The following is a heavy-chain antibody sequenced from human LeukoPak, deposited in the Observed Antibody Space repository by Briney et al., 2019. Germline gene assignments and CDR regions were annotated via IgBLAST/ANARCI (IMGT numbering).Heavy chain of an antibody. D-gene: IGHD1-26*01. CDR3: ARETSGSYYFDY. CDR2: INPTGGST. CDR1: GFTFSSYG. J-gene: IGHJ4*02. Sequence: GSLRLSCAASGFTFSSYGMHWVRQAPGQGLEWMGIINPTGGSTNYAQKFQGRVTMTRGTSASTVYMELSSLSSEDTALYYCARETSGSYYFDYWGQGTLVTVSS. V-gene: IGHV1-46*01.